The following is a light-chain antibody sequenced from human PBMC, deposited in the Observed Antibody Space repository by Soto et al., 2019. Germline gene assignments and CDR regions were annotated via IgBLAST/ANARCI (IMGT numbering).Light chain of an antibody. Sequence: QSVPSPPASGSGSPGQSFTISCTGTSSVVGGCNDVSWYQQPPGKAPKLMIYEVSNLPSAISHCFPSFKSGTTASPTISGLQAEGEAHYYGSPYTSSITYVFGTGTKVTVL. CDR3: SPYTSSITYV. CDR2: EVS. J-gene: IGLJ1*01. CDR1: SSVVGGCND. V-gene: IGLV2-14*01.